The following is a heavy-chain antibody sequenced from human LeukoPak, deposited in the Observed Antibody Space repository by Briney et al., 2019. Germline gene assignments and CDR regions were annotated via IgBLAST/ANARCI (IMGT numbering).Heavy chain of an antibody. CDR1: GYTFTSYY. CDR2: MNPSGGST. D-gene: IGHD5-18*01. CDR3: ARGGMGIQLWSFDY. Sequence: ASVKVSCKASGYTFTSYYMQWVRQAPGQGLEWMGIMNPSGGSTNYAQKFQGIVTMTSDTSTSTVYMELSSLRSEDTAVYYCARGGMGIQLWSFDYWGQGTLVTVSS. J-gene: IGHJ4*02. V-gene: IGHV1-46*01.